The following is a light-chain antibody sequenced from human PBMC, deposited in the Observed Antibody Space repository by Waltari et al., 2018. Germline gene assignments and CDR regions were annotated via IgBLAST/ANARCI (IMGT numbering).Light chain of an antibody. CDR1: QSLLSSFNSKTY. J-gene: IGKJ5*01. CDR2: WAS. V-gene: IGKV4-1*01. Sequence: DIVLTQSPDSLAVSLGERATINGQSSQSLLSSFNSKTYIAWYQQKPGQPPKLLINWASARGSGVPERFSGSGSETDFTLTISSLQAEDVAVYYCHHYYIPPLTFGQGTRLEIK. CDR3: HHYYIPPLT.